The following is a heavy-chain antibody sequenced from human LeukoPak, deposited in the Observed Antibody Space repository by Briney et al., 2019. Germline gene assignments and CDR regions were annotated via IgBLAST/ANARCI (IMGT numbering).Heavy chain of an antibody. CDR2: ISSSSSTI. V-gene: IGHV3-48*01. CDR3: ARRFDP. J-gene: IGHJ5*02. CDR1: GLTFSSYS. Sequence: GGSLRLSCAASGLTFSSYSMNWVRQAPGKGLEWVSYISSSSSTIYYADSVKGRFTISRDNAKNSLYLQMNSLRAEDTAVYYCARRFDPWGQGTLVTVSS.